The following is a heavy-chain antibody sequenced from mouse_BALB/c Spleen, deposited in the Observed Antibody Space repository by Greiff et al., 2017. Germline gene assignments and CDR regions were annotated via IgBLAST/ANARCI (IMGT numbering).Heavy chain of an antibody. CDR2: IWGDGST. D-gene: IGHD2-4*01. CDR1: GFSLTGYG. J-gene: IGHJ3*01. V-gene: IGHV2-6-7*01. CDR3: ARDDDYDWFAY. Sequence: VKLMESGPGLVAPSQSLSITCTASGFSLTGYGVNWVRQPPGKGLEWLGMIWGDGSTDYNSAPKSSLSISKDNSKSQVFLKMSSLQTDDTARYYCARDDDYDWFAYWGQGTLVTVSA.